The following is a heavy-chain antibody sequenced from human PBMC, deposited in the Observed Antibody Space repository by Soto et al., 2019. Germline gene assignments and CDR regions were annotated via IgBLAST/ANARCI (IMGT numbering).Heavy chain of an antibody. J-gene: IGHJ6*03. D-gene: IGHD3-3*01. CDR2: IYYSGST. V-gene: IGHV4-31*03. CDR3: ARATRDFWSGYYETDYYYYMDV. CDR1: GGSSSSGSYY. Sequence: TLSRTCTISGGSSSSGSYYWSWIRQHPGKGLEWIGYIYYSGSTYYNPSLKSRVTISVDTSKNQFSLKLSSVTAADTAVYYCARATRDFWSGYYETDYYYYMDVWGKGTTVTVSS.